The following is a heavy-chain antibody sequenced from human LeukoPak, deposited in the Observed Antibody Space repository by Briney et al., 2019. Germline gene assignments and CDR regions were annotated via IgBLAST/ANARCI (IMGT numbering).Heavy chain of an antibody. V-gene: IGHV3-21*01. CDR1: GFTFSDYY. J-gene: IGHJ6*02. D-gene: IGHD6-6*01. Sequence: GGSLRLSCAASGFTFSDYYMNWVRQAPGKGLEWVSSISSSSSYIYYADSVKGRFTISRDNAKNSLYLQMNSLRAEDTAVYYCARGHSSSSFDYYYYYGMDVWGQGTTVTVSS. CDR3: ARGHSSSSFDYYYYYGMDV. CDR2: ISSSSSYI.